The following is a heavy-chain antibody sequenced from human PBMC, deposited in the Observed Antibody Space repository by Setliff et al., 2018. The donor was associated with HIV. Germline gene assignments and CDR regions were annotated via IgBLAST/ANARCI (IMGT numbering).Heavy chain of an antibody. D-gene: IGHD3-10*01. CDR1: GASISSYY. CDR2: IHYDEKT. Sequence: PSETLSLTCSVSGASISSYYWSWVRQPPGKGLEYIGSIHYDEKTYYNPSLKSRVTISVDTSKNQFSLKLSSVTAAEAAVYYCASPSFGDVDYYYGMDVWGQGTTVTVSS. V-gene: IGHV4-59*05. J-gene: IGHJ6*02. CDR3: ASPSFGDVDYYYGMDV.